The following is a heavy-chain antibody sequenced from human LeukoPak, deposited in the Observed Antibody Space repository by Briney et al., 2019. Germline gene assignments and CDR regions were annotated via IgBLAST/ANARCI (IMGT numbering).Heavy chain of an antibody. Sequence: PSETLSLTCAVSGYSISSGYYWGWIRPPPGKGLEWIGSIYHSGSTYYNPSLKSRVTISVDTSKNHFSLKLSSVTAADTAVYYCARARYYGSGSKRGFDYWGQGTLVTVSA. CDR1: GYSISSGYY. J-gene: IGHJ4*02. V-gene: IGHV4-38-2*01. CDR2: IYHSGST. CDR3: ARARYYGSGSKRGFDY. D-gene: IGHD3-10*01.